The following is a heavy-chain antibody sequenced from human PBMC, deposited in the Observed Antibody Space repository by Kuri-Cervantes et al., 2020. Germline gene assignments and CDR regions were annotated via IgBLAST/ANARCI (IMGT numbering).Heavy chain of an antibody. V-gene: IGHV3-66*01. D-gene: IGHD6-13*01. Sequence: GESLKISCAASGFTFSSYGMHWVRQAPGKGLEWVSVIYSGGSTYYADSVKGRFTISRDNSKNTLYLQMNSLRAEDTAVYYCARGLWVAAAGTFFDYWGQGTLVTVSS. CDR1: GFTFSSYG. CDR3: ARGLWVAAAGTFFDY. J-gene: IGHJ4*02. CDR2: IYSGGST.